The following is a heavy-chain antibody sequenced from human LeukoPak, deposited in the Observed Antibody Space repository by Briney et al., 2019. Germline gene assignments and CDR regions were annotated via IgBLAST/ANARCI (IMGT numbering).Heavy chain of an antibody. Sequence: GGSLRLSCAASGFTFSSYAMHWVRQAPGKGLEWVAVISYDGSNKYYADSVKGRFTISRDNSKNTLYLQMNSLRAEDTAVYYCAKDLNIVVVVAATGYYFDYWGQGTLVTVSS. CDR1: GFTFSSYA. D-gene: IGHD2-15*01. CDR3: AKDLNIVVVVAATGYYFDY. V-gene: IGHV3-30-3*01. J-gene: IGHJ4*02. CDR2: ISYDGSNK.